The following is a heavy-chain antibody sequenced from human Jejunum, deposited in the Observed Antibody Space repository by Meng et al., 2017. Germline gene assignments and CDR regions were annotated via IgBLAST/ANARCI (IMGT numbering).Heavy chain of an antibody. CDR3: ARDPGRVVPATYYYGMDV. Sequence: GESLKISCTASGFTFSSYAIHWVRQAPGKGLEWLAVIWYDGSNQYYADSVKGRFTISRDNSKNTLYLQMNSLKFEDTAVYYCARDPGRVVPATYYYGMDVWGQGTTVTVSS. CDR2: IWYDGSNQ. CDR1: GFTFSSYA. D-gene: IGHD2-2*01. J-gene: IGHJ6*02. V-gene: IGHV3-30*04.